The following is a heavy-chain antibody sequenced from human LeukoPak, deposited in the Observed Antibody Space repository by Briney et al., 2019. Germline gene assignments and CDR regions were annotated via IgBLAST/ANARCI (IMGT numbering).Heavy chain of an antibody. Sequence: SETLSLTCAVYGGSFSGYYWSWIRQPPGKGLEWIGEINHSGSTNYNPSLKSRVTISVDTSKNQFSLKLSSVTAADTAVYYCARGKGYFDWLSLLDYWGQGTLVTVSS. CDR1: GGSFSGYY. J-gene: IGHJ4*02. V-gene: IGHV4-34*01. D-gene: IGHD3-9*01. CDR3: ARGKGYFDWLSLLDY. CDR2: INHSGST.